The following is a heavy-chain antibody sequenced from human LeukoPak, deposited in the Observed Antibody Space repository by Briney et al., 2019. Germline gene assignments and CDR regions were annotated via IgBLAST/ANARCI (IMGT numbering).Heavy chain of an antibody. CDR3: VWFGDSRVLY. CDR1: GFTFSSYG. V-gene: IGHV3-30*02. CDR2: IRYDGTNK. J-gene: IGHJ4*02. Sequence: GGSLRLSCAASGFTFSSYGMHRVRQAPGKGLEWVTFIRYDGTNKYYADSVRGRFTISRDNSKNTLYLQMNSLRAEDTAVYYCVWFGDSRVLYWGQGTLVTVSS. D-gene: IGHD3-10*01.